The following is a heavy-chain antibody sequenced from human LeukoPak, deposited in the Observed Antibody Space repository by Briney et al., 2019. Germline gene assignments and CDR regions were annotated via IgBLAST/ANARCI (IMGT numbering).Heavy chain of an antibody. Sequence: GSLRLSCAASGFTFSSYEMNWVRQAPGKGLEWIGEIYHSGNSNYNPSLKSRVTFSVDKSKNQFSLKLTSVTAADTAMYYCARDVGARLPGYWGQGTLVTVSS. CDR3: ARDVGARLPGY. V-gene: IGHV4-4*02. CDR2: IYHSGNS. D-gene: IGHD6-6*01. J-gene: IGHJ4*02. CDR1: GFTFSSYEM.